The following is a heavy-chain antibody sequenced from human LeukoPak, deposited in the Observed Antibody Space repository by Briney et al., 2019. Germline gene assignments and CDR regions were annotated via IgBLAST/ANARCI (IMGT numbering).Heavy chain of an antibody. CDR1: GYTFTSYY. Sequence: ASVKVSCKASGYTFTSYYMHWVRQAPGQGLEWMGIINPSGGSTSYAQKFQGRFTMTRDTSTSTVYMELSSLRSEDTAVYYCARDVNLITGTTCYGMDVWGQGTTVTVSS. CDR2: INPSGGST. J-gene: IGHJ6*02. CDR3: ARDVNLITGTTCYGMDV. D-gene: IGHD1-20*01. V-gene: IGHV1-46*01.